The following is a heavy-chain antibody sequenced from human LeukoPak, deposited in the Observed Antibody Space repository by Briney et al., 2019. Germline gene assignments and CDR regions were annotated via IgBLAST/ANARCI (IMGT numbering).Heavy chain of an antibody. Sequence: GGSQRLSCAASGFTFSSYSMSWVRQAPGKGLEWVSVISGSGGSTYYADSVKGRFTISRDNSKNTLYLQMNSLRAEDTAVYYCARERRYFDYWGQGTLVTVSS. V-gene: IGHV3-23*01. CDR2: ISGSGGST. CDR1: GFTFSSYS. CDR3: ARERRYFDY. J-gene: IGHJ4*02.